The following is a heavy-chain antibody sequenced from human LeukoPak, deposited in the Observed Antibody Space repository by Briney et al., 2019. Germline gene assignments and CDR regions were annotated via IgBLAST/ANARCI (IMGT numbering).Heavy chain of an antibody. J-gene: IGHJ6*02. CDR1: GGTFSSYA. D-gene: IGHD3-3*01. CDR2: MNPNSGNT. CDR3: ARATNYDFWSGYYITSYYYYGMDV. Sequence: ASVKVSCKASGGTFSSYAINWVRQATGQGLEWMGWMNPNSGNTGYAQKFQGRVTMTRNTSISTAYMELSSLRSEDTAVYYCARATNYDFWSGYYITSYYYYGMDVWGQGTTVTVSS. V-gene: IGHV1-8*02.